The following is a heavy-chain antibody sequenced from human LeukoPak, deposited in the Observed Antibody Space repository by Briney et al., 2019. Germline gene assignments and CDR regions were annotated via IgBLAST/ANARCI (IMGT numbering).Heavy chain of an antibody. CDR3: AKDYDILTGYL. CDR2: MNPNSGNT. V-gene: IGHV1-8*01. CDR1: GYTFTSYD. D-gene: IGHD3-9*01. Sequence: ASVKVSCKASGYTFTSYDINWVRQATGQGLEWMGWMNPNSGNTGYAKKFQGRVTMTRNTSISTAYMELSSLRSEDTAVYYCAKDYDILTGYLWGQGTLVTVSS. J-gene: IGHJ4*02.